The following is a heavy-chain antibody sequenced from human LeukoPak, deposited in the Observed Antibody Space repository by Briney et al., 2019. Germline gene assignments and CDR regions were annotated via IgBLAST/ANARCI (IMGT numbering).Heavy chain of an antibody. CDR2: ISSSGSSI. V-gene: IGHV3-11*01. J-gene: IGHJ1*01. CDR1: GFTFSDYY. CDR3: ATDRGYSYDRSGYSTSFQH. Sequence: GGSLRLSCAASGFTFSDYYMSWIRQAPGKGLEWVSYISSSGSSIYYADSVKGRFTISRDNAKNSLYLQMNSLRAEDTAVYYCATDRGYSYDRSGYSTSFQHWGQGKLVTVSS. D-gene: IGHD3-22*01.